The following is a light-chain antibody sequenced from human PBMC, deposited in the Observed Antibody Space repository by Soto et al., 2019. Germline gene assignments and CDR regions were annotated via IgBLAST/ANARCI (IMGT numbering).Light chain of an antibody. V-gene: IGLV1-40*01. J-gene: IGLJ3*02. Sequence: QSVLTQPPSVSGAPGQRVTISCTGSSSNIGAGYGVHWYQQLPGTAPKLLIYGNNNRPSGVPDRFSGSKSGTSASLAITGLQAEDEADYYCQPYDSSLSGWVFGGGTKVTVL. CDR3: QPYDSSLSGWV. CDR2: GNN. CDR1: SSNIGAGYG.